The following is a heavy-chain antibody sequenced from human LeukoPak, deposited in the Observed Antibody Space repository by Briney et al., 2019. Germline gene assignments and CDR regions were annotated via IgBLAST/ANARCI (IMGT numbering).Heavy chain of an antibody. J-gene: IGHJ6*03. V-gene: IGHV1-18*01. CDR2: IITYNGNT. CDR3: AKTTVTSEEYFYYYMDV. Sequence: GASVKVSRKTSGYTFTSYGLSWVRQAPGQGLEWIGCIITYNGNTYYSQKLQGRVTMTTDTSTSTAYMELRSLRSDDTAVYYCAKTTVTSEEYFYYYMDVWGKGTTVTVSS. CDR1: GYTFTSYG. D-gene: IGHD4-17*01.